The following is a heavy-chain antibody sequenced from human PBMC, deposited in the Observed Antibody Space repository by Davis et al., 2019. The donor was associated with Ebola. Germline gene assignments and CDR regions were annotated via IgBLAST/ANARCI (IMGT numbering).Heavy chain of an antibody. CDR3: ATKQGDY. Sequence: WSLRLSCAASGFTSSSFWMTWVRQAPGKGLDWVANINEDGSARYYVDSVKGRFTISRDNVKNSLYLQMNSLRAEDTAVYYCATKQGDYWGQGTLVTVSS. J-gene: IGHJ4*02. CDR2: INEDGSAR. CDR1: GFTSSSFW. V-gene: IGHV3-7*01.